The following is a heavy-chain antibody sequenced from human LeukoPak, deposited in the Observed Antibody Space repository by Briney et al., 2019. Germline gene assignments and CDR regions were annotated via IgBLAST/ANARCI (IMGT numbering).Heavy chain of an antibody. J-gene: IGHJ5*01. Sequence: GGSLRLSCTVSGFLVNNYYMSWVRQAPGKGLEWVSLIRDSGETFYADSVKGRFTISRDNSKNTMFLQMNRLTVEDTAVYFSARDRAVTQLWVEFDSWGQGTLVSVS. V-gene: IGHV3-66*03. CDR3: ARDRAVTQLWVEFDS. CDR1: GFLVNNYY. CDR2: IRDSGET. D-gene: IGHD4-17*01.